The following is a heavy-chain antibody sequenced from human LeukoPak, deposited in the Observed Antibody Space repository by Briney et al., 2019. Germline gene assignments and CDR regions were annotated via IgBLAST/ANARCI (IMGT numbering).Heavy chain of an antibody. Sequence: TLSLTCTVSGGSISSGDYYWSWIRQPPGKGLEWIGYIYYSGSTYYNPSLKSRVTISVDTSKNQFSLKLSSVTAADTAVYYCAREPTVVTGAFDIWGQGTMVTVSS. CDR3: AREPTVVTGAFDI. CDR1: GGSISSGDYY. CDR2: IYYSGST. J-gene: IGHJ3*02. D-gene: IGHD4-23*01. V-gene: IGHV4-30-4*08.